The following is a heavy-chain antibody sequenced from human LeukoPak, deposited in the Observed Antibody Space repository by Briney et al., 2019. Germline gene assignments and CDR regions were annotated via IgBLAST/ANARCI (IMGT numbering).Heavy chain of an antibody. CDR2: IYYSGST. V-gene: IGHV4-61*01. D-gene: IGHD2-2*01. CDR3: AREEVGSTSPFDY. J-gene: IGHJ4*02. CDR1: GGSVSSGSYY. Sequence: SQTLSLTCTVSGGSVSSGSYYWSWIRQPPGKGLEWIGYIYYSGSTNYNPSLKSRVTISVDTSKNQFSLKLSSVTAADTAVYYCAREEVGSTSPFDYWGQGTLVTVSS.